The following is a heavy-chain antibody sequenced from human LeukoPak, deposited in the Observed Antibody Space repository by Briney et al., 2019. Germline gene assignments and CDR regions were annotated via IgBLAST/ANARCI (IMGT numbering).Heavy chain of an antibody. D-gene: IGHD5-24*01. CDR1: GFTFINYS. Sequence: GGSLRLSCSASGFTFINYSMNWVRQAPGKGLEWVSSISSSSSYIYYADSVKGRFTISRDNAKNSLYLQMNSLRAEDTAVYYCARARDGYPIGYFDYWGQGTLVTVSS. CDR2: ISSSSSYI. CDR3: ARARDGYPIGYFDY. J-gene: IGHJ4*02. V-gene: IGHV3-21*01.